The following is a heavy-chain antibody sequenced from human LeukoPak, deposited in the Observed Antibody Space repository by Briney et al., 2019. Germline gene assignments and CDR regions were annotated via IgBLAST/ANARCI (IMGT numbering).Heavy chain of an antibody. Sequence: SESVSLTCTVSGGSVSSGSYYWTWIRQPPGKGLEWIGYIYYSGSTNYNPFLKRQITMSVDTSKNQFSLKLSSVTAADTAVYYCARADCSGGSCYAFDIWGEGTVDTVSS. CDR3: ARADCSGGSCYAFDI. CDR1: GGSVSSGSYY. J-gene: IGHJ3*02. D-gene: IGHD2-15*01. CDR2: IYYSGST. V-gene: IGHV4-61*01.